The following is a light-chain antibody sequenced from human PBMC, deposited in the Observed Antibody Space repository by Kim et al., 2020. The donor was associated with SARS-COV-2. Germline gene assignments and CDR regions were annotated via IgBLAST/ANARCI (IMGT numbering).Light chain of an antibody. J-gene: IGKJ4*01. CDR1: QSISSY. CDR3: QQNNSTPLT. Sequence: DIQMTQSPSSLSASVGDRVTITCRASQSISSYLNWYQQKPGKAPNLLIYGASSLQSGVPSRFSGSGSGTDFTLTISSLQPEDFATYYCQQNNSTPLTFGGGTKVDIK. CDR2: GAS. V-gene: IGKV1-39*01.